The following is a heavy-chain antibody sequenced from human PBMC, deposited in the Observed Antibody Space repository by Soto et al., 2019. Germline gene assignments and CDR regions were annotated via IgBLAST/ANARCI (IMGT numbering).Heavy chain of an antibody. CDR2: IYYSGST. J-gene: IGHJ4*02. Sequence: SETLSLTCTVSGGSISSYYWSWIRQPPGKGLEWIGYIYYSGSTNYNPSLKSRVTISVDTSKNQFSLKLSSVTAADTAVYYCARGISGWYDFWSGYYGGTHFDYWGQGTLVTVSS. CDR3: ARGISGWYDFWSGYYGGTHFDY. CDR1: GGSISSYY. D-gene: IGHD3-3*01. V-gene: IGHV4-59*01.